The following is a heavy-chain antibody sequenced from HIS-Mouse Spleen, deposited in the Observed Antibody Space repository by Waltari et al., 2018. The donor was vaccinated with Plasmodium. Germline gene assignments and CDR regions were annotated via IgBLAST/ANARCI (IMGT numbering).Heavy chain of an antibody. D-gene: IGHD2-15*01. J-gene: IGHJ4*02. CDR3: ARLVVVASKDSY. V-gene: IGHV4-34*01. Sequence: QVQLQQWGAGLLKPSETLSLTCAVYGGSFRGYYWSWIRQPPGKGLECIGEINHSGSTNYNPSLKSRVTISVDTSKNQFSLKLSSVTAADTAVYYCARLVVVASKDSYWGQGTLVTVSS. CDR2: INHSGST. CDR1: GGSFRGYY.